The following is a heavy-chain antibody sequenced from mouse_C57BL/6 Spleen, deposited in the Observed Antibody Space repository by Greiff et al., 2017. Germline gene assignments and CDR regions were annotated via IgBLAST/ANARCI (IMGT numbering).Heavy chain of an antibody. V-gene: IGHV3-6*01. CDR2: ISYDGSN. CDR1: GYSITSGYY. CDR3: AKGSYRYAMDY. D-gene: IGHD6-1*01. J-gene: IGHJ4*01. Sequence: EVKLQESGPGLVKPSQSLSLTCSVTGYSITSGYYWNWIRQFPGNKLEWMGYISYDGSNNYNPSLKNRISITRDTSKNQFFLKLNSVTTEDTATYYCAKGSYRYAMDYWGQGTSVTVSS.